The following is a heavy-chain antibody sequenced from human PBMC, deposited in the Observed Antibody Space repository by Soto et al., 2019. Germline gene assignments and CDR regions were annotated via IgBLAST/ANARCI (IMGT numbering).Heavy chain of an antibody. Sequence: GESLKIPCQGSGYTVSGYWNGWVRQMSGEGVEWRVIIYPGDSVTRYSPSFRGQVSNSADKSLSTAYLQWSRLKASDTVLYYCARGITGILHPYHFDLWGQGTLVTVS. V-gene: IGHV5-51*01. CDR2: IYPGDSVT. CDR3: ARGITGILHPYHFDL. J-gene: IGHJ4*02. D-gene: IGHD1-1*01. CDR1: GYTVSGYW.